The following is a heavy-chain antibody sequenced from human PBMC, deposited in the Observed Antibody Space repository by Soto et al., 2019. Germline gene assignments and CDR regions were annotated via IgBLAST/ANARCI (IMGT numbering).Heavy chain of an antibody. Sequence: QVQLQQSGPGLVKPSQTLSLTCAISGDSVSSNSATWSWIRQSPSRSLEWLGRTYYRSRWYNDYAPSTKSRITINPDTSKNHFFLQLSSVTPEDTAVYYCARERGFLSEAFDIWGRGTVVTVSS. D-gene: IGHD3-10*01. CDR2: TYYRSRWYN. CDR1: GDSVSSNSAT. V-gene: IGHV6-1*02. CDR3: ARERGFLSEAFDI. J-gene: IGHJ3*02.